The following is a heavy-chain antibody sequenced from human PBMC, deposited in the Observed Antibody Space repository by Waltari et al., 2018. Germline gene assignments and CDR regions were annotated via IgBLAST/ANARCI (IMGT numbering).Heavy chain of an antibody. CDR3: ARHLFYRSATYSLKEYSYYMDD. Sequence: QLQLQESGPGLVDPSETLSLTCTVSGDSISSNGNYWGWVRQPPGKGLEGIGSIDITGIASYNPSLKSRVIILVDAAKSQFTLMLGSVTAADTAMYFWARHLFYRSATYSLKEYSYYMDDWGKGTTVTVSS. CDR1: GDSISSNGNY. CDR2: IDITGIA. D-gene: IGHD3-10*01. J-gene: IGHJ6*03. V-gene: IGHV4-39*07.